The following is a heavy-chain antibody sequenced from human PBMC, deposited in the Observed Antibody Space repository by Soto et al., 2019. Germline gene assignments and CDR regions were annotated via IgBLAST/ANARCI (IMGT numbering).Heavy chain of an antibody. V-gene: IGHV1-69*13. CDR3: ASTVLRRDGYNCVY. J-gene: IGHJ4*02. CDR2: IIPIFGTA. Sequence: SVKVSFKACGGPFSSYAISWVRQAPGQGPEWMGGIIPIFGTANYAQKFQGRVTITADESTSTAYMELSSLRSEDTAVYYCASTVLRRDGYNCVYWGQGTLVTVSS. CDR1: GGPFSSYA. D-gene: IGHD5-12*01.